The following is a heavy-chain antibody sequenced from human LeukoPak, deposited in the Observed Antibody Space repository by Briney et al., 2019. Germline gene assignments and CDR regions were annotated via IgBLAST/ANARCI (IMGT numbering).Heavy chain of an antibody. J-gene: IGHJ4*02. CDR1: GFTFSSYG. CDR3: ARDSRSGDILTGYLYYSSY. Sequence: GRSLRLSCAASGFTFSSYGMHWVRQAPGKGLEWVAVIWYDGSNKYYADSVKGRFTISRDNAKNSLYLQMGSRRAEDTAVYYCARDSRSGDILTGYLYYSSYWGQGALVTVSS. CDR2: IWYDGSNK. V-gene: IGHV3-33*01. D-gene: IGHD3-9*01.